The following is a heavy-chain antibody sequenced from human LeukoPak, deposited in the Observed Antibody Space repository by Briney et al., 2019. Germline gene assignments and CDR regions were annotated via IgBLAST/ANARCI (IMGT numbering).Heavy chain of an antibody. CDR2: ISWNSGSI. Sequence: GRSLRLSCAASGFTFDDYAMHWVRQAPGKGLEWVSGISWNSGSIGYADSVKGRFTISRGNAKNSLYLQMNSLRAEDTALYYCAKDTEGAFDIWGQGAMVTVSS. J-gene: IGHJ3*02. CDR1: GFTFDDYA. D-gene: IGHD1-14*01. CDR3: AKDTEGAFDI. V-gene: IGHV3-9*01.